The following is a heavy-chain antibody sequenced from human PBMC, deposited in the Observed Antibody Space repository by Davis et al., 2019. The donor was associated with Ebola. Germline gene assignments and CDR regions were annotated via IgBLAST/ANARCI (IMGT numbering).Heavy chain of an antibody. D-gene: IGHD3-3*01. J-gene: IGHJ4*02. V-gene: IGHV3-7*03. CDR1: GFTFSSYW. CDR3: AKDGFTVFGVSADVDN. CDR2: IKQDGSEK. Sequence: GESLKISCAASGFTFSSYWMSWVRQAPGKGLEWVANIKQDGSEKYYVDSVKGRFTISRDYSKKTVSLQMNSLRAEDTAIYYCAKDGFTVFGVSADVDNWGQGTLVTVAS.